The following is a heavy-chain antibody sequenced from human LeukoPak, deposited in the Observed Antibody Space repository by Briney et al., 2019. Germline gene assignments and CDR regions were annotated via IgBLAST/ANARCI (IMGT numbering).Heavy chain of an antibody. CDR2: INPNSGGT. V-gene: IGHV1-2*02. Sequence: ASVKVSCKASGYTFIDHYIHWVRQAPGQGLEWMGWINPNSGGTNYAQKFQGRVTMTRDTSISTAYMELSRLRSDDTAVYYCASYGSGSYYSSVGYYYYMDVWGKGTTVTISS. D-gene: IGHD3-10*01. CDR3: ASYGSGSYYSSVGYYYYMDV. CDR1: GYTFIDHY. J-gene: IGHJ6*03.